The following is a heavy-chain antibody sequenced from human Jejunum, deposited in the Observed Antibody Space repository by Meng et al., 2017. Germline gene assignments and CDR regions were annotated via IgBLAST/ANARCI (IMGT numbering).Heavy chain of an antibody. CDR2: IYTGDSDA. J-gene: IGHJ6*02. CDR1: GYDFTSHW. CDR3: ARCSSAWPINYYYAMDV. V-gene: IGHV5-51*01. Sequence: VESLMISCTGSGYDFTSHWIGWVRQMPGKGLEWMGLIYTGDSDARYSPSFECQVTISADKSISNDYLQWSSLKASDTAMYYCARCSSAWPINYYYAMDVWGQGTTVTVSS. D-gene: IGHD6-19*01.